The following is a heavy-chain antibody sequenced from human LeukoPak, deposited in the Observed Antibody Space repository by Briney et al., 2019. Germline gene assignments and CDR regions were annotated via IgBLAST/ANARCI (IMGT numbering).Heavy chain of an antibody. CDR3: ASDFIAAAD. Sequence: ASVKVSCKTSGYTFSAFYIHWVRQVPGQGLEWMGWLRPDTGATNFAQNFLGRVTMTGDTSISTAYMELSRLRSDDTAVYYCASDFIAAADWGQGTLVTVSS. CDR2: LRPDTGAT. J-gene: IGHJ4*02. V-gene: IGHV1-2*02. CDR1: GYTFSAFY. D-gene: IGHD6-13*01.